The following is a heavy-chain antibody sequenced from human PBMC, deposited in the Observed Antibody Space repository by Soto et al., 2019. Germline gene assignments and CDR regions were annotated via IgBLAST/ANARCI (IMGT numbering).Heavy chain of an antibody. Sequence: QVQLQESGPGLVKPSGTLSLTCAVSGDSISSPKWWTWLRQPPGKGLEWIGDLLHSGTTHYNPSLMSRVTLSVDKPQNQFSLQLTSVTAADTAIYYCASSTVWYRHDVWGQGTWVSVSS. CDR1: GDSISSPKW. CDR2: LLHSGTT. D-gene: IGHD6-19*01. J-gene: IGHJ3*01. V-gene: IGHV4-4*02. CDR3: ASSTVWYRHDV.